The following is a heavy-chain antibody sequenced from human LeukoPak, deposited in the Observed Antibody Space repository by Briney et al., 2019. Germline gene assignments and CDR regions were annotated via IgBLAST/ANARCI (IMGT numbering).Heavy chain of an antibody. J-gene: IGHJ4*02. Sequence: SEALSLTCTVSGGSISSCYWSWIRQPPGKGLEWIGYIYYSGSTNYNPSLKSRVTISVDTSKNQFSLKLSSVTAADTAVYYCARHVDPGGAYYFDYWGQGTLVTVSS. CDR1: GGSISSCY. CDR3: ARHVDPGGAYYFDY. D-gene: IGHD3-16*01. CDR2: IYYSGST. V-gene: IGHV4-59*08.